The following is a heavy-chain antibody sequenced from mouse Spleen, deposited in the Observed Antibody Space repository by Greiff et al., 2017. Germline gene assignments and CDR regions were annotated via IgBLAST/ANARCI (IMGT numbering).Heavy chain of an antibody. V-gene: IGHV5-6-2*01. Sequence: EVQRVESGGGLVKPGGSLKLSCAASGFTFSSYAMSWVRQTPEKRLEWVAAINSNGGSTYYPDTVKDRFTISRDNAKNTLYLQMSSLRSEDTALYYCARDSYYSYDGAWFAYWGQGTLVTVSA. CDR3: ARDSYYSYDGAWFAY. CDR2: INSNGGST. CDR1: GFTFSSYA. J-gene: IGHJ3*01. D-gene: IGHD2-12*01.